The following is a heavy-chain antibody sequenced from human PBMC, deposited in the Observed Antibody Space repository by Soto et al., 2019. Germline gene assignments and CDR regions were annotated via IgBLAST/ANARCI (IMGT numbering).Heavy chain of an antibody. CDR1: GFTYSPYG. J-gene: IGHJ6*02. Sequence: HPGGSLRLSCAASGFTYSPYGMHWVRQAPGKGLEWVAVIWFDGTKKYYADSVNGRFTISRDNSKNTLYLQMNSLRAEDTAVYYCASQIFWSGSTAHGMDVWGQGTAVTVSS. D-gene: IGHD3-3*01. CDR2: IWFDGTKK. V-gene: IGHV3-33*01. CDR3: ASQIFWSGSTAHGMDV.